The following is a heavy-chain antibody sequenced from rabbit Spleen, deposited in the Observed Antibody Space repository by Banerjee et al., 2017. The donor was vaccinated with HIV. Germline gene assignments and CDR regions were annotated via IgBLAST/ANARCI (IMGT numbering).Heavy chain of an antibody. D-gene: IGHD8-1*01. CDR3: ARDTASSFSSYGMDL. J-gene: IGHJ6*01. Sequence: EQLEESGGGLVKPEGSLTLTCKASGVSFSDKDVMCWVRQAPGKGLEWIACINGVTGKSVYASWAKGRFIMSRTSSTTVFLQVTSLTAADTATYFCARDTASSFSSYGMDLWGPGTLVTVS. V-gene: IGHV1S45*01. CDR1: GVSFSDKDV. CDR2: INGVTGKS.